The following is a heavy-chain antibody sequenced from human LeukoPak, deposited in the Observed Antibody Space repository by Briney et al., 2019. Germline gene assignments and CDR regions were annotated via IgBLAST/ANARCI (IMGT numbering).Heavy chain of an antibody. Sequence: PSETLSLTCTASGGSISSGGYYWNWIRQHPGQGLEWIGYIYNSGRTHTKPSLKSRVTISVDTSKKQLSLKLRYVTAADTAVYYCARGAKMATRGFDYWGQGTLVTVSS. CDR1: GGSISSGGYY. CDR2: IYNSGRT. D-gene: IGHD5-24*01. CDR3: ARGAKMATRGFDY. J-gene: IGHJ4*02. V-gene: IGHV4-31*03.